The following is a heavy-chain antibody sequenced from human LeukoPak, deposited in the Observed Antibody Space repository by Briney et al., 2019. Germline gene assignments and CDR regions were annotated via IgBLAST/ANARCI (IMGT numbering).Heavy chain of an antibody. CDR3: ARGTSGSGSYGYYGMDV. CDR1: GYTFTGYY. V-gene: IGHV1-2*02. Sequence: ASVKVSCKASGYTFTGYYMHWVRQAPGQGLEWMGWINPNSGGTNYAQKFQGRVTITRDTSASTAYMELSSLRSEDTAVYYCARGTSGSGSYGYYGMDVWGKGTTVTVSS. D-gene: IGHD3-10*01. J-gene: IGHJ6*04. CDR2: INPNSGGT.